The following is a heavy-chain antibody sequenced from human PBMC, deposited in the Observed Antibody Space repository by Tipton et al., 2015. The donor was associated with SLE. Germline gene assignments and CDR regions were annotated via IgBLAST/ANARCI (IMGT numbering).Heavy chain of an antibody. CDR1: GFTFSGSA. D-gene: IGHD6-13*01. Sequence: AVSGFTFSGSAMHWVRQAPGKGLEWVAVISYDGSNKYYADSVKGRFTISRDNSKNTLYLQMNSLRAEDTAVYYCAREGSSSPHFDYWGQGTLVTVSS. J-gene: IGHJ4*02. V-gene: IGHV3-30*04. CDR2: ISYDGSNK. CDR3: AREGSSSPHFDY.